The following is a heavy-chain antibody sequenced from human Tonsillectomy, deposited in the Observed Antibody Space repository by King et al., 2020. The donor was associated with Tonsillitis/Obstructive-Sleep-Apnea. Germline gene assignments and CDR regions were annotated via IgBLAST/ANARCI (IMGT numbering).Heavy chain of an antibody. V-gene: IGHV4-59*01. CDR3: ARFTLGVVPAAFFDY. CDR2: IYYSGST. D-gene: IGHD2-2*01. J-gene: IGHJ4*02. CDR1: GGSISSYY. Sequence: VQLQESGPGLVKPSETLSLTCTVSGGSISSYYWSWFRQPPGKGLEWIGYIYYSGSTNYNPSLKRRVTISVDTSKNQFSLKLSSVTAADTAVYYCARFTLGVVPAAFFDYWGQGTLVTVSS.